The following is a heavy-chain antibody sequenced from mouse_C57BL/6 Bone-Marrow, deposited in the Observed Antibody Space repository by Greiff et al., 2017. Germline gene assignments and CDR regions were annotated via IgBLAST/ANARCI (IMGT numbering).Heavy chain of an antibody. Sequence: VHVKQSGAELVRPGASVKLSCTASGFNIKDDYMHWVNQRPEQGLEWIGWIDPENGDTEYASKFQGKATITADTSSNTAYLQLSSLTSEDTAVYYCTTEYDYGYYFDYWGQGTTLTVSS. J-gene: IGHJ2*01. CDR3: TTEYDYGYYFDY. CDR2: IDPENGDT. V-gene: IGHV14-4*01. D-gene: IGHD2-4*01. CDR1: GFNIKDDY.